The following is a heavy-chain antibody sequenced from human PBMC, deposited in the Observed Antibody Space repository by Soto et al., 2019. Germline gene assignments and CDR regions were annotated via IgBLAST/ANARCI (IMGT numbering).Heavy chain of an antibody. CDR1: GFTFSSYG. CDR3: AKAGGDYYYYYYMDV. D-gene: IGHD2-21*02. CDR2: ISYDGSNK. Sequence: QVQLVESGGGVVQPGRSLRLSCAASGFTFSSYGMHWVRQAPGKGLEWVAVISYDGSNKYYADSVKGRFTISRDNSKNTLYLQMNSLRAEDTAVYYCAKAGGDYYYYYYMDVWGKGTTVTVSS. J-gene: IGHJ6*03. V-gene: IGHV3-30*18.